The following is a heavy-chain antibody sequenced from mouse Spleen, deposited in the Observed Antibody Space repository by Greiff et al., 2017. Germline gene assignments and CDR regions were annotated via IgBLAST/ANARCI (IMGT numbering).Heavy chain of an antibody. V-gene: IGHV3-6*01. CDR3: ARVLYYGSPWFAY. Sequence: EVKLQESGPGLVKPSQSLSLTCSVTGYSITSGYYWNWIRQFPGNKLEWMGYISYDGSNNYNPSLKNRISITRDTSKNQFFLKLNSVTTEDTATYYCARVLYYGSPWFAYWGQGTLVTVSA. D-gene: IGHD1-1*01. CDR1: GYSITSGYY. CDR2: ISYDGSN. J-gene: IGHJ3*01.